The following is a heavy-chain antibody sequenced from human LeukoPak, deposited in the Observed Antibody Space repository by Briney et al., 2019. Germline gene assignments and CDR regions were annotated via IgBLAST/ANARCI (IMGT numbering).Heavy chain of an antibody. V-gene: IGHV3-23*01. CDR1: GFTFSKYA. J-gene: IGHJ4*02. CDR2: IRGSGQNT. CDR3: TLRTDY. Sequence: GGSLRLSCAASGFTFSKYAMTWARQAPGKGLEWVSVIRGSGQNTYYADSVKGRFTISRDNFKNMMYLQMDSLRVEDTAVYYCTLRTDYWGQGILVSVSS.